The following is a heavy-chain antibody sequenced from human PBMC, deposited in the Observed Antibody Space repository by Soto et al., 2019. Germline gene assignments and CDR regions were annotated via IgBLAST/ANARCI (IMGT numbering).Heavy chain of an antibody. CDR3: ARERAAAGDYYYYGMDV. Sequence: EVQLVESGGGVVRPGGSLRLSCAASGFTFDDYGMSWVRQAPGKGLEWVSGINWNGGSTGYADSVKGRFTISRDNAKNSLYLQMNSLSAEDTALYYCARERAAAGDYYYYGMDVWGQGTTVTVSS. CDR2: INWNGGST. J-gene: IGHJ6*02. V-gene: IGHV3-20*04. D-gene: IGHD6-13*01. CDR1: GFTFDDYG.